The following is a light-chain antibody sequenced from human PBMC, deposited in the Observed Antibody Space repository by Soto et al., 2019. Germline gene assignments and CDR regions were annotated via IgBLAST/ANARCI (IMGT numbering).Light chain of an antibody. J-gene: IGKJ1*01. CDR2: AAS. CDR3: QQTYSTPWT. Sequence: DIQMTQSPSSLSASVGDRVTITCRASESISIYLNWFQQKPGKAPKLLIYAASSLQSGVPSRFSGSGSGTDFTLTITSLRPEDFATYYCQQTYSTPWTFGQGTKVETK. CDR1: ESISIY. V-gene: IGKV1-39*01.